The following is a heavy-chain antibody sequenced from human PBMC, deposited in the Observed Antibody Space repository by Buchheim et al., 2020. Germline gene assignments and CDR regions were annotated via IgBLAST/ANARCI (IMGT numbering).Heavy chain of an antibody. CDR2: IYYSGST. CDR3: ARDSSSWFRGDDY. CDR1: GGSISSYY. Sequence: QVQLQESGPGLVKPSETLSLTCTVSGGSISSYYWSWIRQPPGKGLEWIGYIYYSGSTYYNPSLKSRVTISVDTSKNQFSLKLSSVTAADTAVYYCARDSSSWFRGDDYWGQGTL. V-gene: IGHV4-59*06. J-gene: IGHJ4*02. D-gene: IGHD6-13*01.